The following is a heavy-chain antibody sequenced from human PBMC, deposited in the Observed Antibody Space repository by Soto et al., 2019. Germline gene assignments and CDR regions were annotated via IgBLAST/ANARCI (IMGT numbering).Heavy chain of an antibody. Sequence: ASVKVSCKASGYTFSRYAMHWGRQAPGQRLEWMGWINAGNGNTKYSQKFQGRVTITRDTSASTAYMELSSLRSEHTAVYYCARDVSIAAALYDYWGQGTLVTVSS. J-gene: IGHJ4*02. CDR1: GYTFSRYA. CDR2: INAGNGNT. V-gene: IGHV1-3*01. D-gene: IGHD6-13*01. CDR3: ARDVSIAAALYDY.